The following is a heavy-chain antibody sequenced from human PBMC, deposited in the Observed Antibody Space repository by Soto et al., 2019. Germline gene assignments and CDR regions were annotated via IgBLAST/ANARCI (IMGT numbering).Heavy chain of an antibody. D-gene: IGHD3-10*01. V-gene: IGHV3-11*01. CDR3: ARDPHYYGSGSDRVWFDP. CDR1: GFTFSDYY. J-gene: IGHJ5*02. Sequence: VQLVESGGGLVKPGGSLRLSCAASGFTFSDYYMSWIRQAPGKGLEWVAYISSSGSTIYYADSVKGRFTISRDNAKNSLYLQMNSLRAEDTAVYYCARDPHYYGSGSDRVWFDPWGQGTLVTVSS. CDR2: ISSSGSTI.